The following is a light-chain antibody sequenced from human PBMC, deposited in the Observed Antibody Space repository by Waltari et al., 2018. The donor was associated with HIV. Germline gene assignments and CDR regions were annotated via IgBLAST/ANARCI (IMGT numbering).Light chain of an antibody. CDR3: QQYYTVRPT. Sequence: DIVMTQSPDSLAVSLGERATFHCSSSRTVLSNSDNRNYFAWYQQKTGQSPNVLIYWASTRQSGVPDRFSAGGAGTNFSLTISSLQAADVAVYYCQQYYTVRPTFGGGTKVEIK. J-gene: IGKJ4*01. V-gene: IGKV4-1*01. CDR1: RTVLSNSDNRNY. CDR2: WAS.